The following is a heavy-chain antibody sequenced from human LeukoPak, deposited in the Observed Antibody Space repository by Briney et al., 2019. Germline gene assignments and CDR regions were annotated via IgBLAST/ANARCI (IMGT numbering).Heavy chain of an antibody. Sequence: GGSLRLSCAASGFTFSSYAMHWVRQAPGKGLEWVAVISYDGSNKYYADSVKGRFTISRDNSKNTLYLQMNSLRAEDTAVYYCARGGYSSSWYHFDYWGQGTLVTVSS. D-gene: IGHD6-13*01. CDR2: ISYDGSNK. CDR1: GFTFSSYA. CDR3: ARGGYSSSWYHFDY. V-gene: IGHV3-30-3*01. J-gene: IGHJ4*02.